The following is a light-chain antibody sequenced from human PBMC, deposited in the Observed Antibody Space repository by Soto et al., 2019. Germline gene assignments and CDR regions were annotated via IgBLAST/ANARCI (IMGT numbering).Light chain of an antibody. CDR3: HQYNHWPFT. CDR1: QSVNSN. Sequence: ETGMTEKRSAERGSAGACSSRCSRASQSVNSNLAWYQQKPGQAPRLLIYGASTRATGLPARFSGSGSGTEFTLTCSRLLSEDPAAYSCHQYNHWPFTFGQGTRLEIK. J-gene: IGKJ5*01. V-gene: IGKV3D-15*01. CDR2: GAS.